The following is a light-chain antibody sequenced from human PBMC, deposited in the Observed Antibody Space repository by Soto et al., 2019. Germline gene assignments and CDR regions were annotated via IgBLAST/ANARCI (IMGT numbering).Light chain of an antibody. CDR2: DAS. J-gene: IGKJ2*01. V-gene: IGKV1-5*01. Sequence: DIQMTQSPSTLSASVGDRVTITCRASQSISGWLAWYQQKPGEAPKLLIYDASSLESGVPSRFSGSESETEFTLTISSLQPDDLGTYYCQQYKSGYTFGQGTKLVIK. CDR1: QSISGW. CDR3: QQYKSGYT.